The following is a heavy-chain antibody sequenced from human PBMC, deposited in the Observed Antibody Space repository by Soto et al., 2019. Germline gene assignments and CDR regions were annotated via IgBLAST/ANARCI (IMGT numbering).Heavy chain of an antibody. CDR2: IWYDGSNK. Sequence: GGSLRLSCAASGFTFSSYGMHWVRQAPGKGLEWVAVIWYDGSNKYYADSVKGRFTISRDNSKNTLYLQMNSLRAEDTAVYYCARDRRYSGYFDYWGQGTLVTVSS. D-gene: IGHD5-12*01. V-gene: IGHV3-33*01. CDR1: GFTFSSYG. CDR3: ARDRRYSGYFDY. J-gene: IGHJ4*02.